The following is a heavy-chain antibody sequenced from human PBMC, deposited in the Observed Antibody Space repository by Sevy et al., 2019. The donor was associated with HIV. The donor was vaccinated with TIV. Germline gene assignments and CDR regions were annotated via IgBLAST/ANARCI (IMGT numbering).Heavy chain of an antibody. D-gene: IGHD6-13*01. CDR1: GGSISSYY. V-gene: IGHV4-4*07. Sequence: GSLRLSCTVSGGSISSYYWSWIRQPAGTGLEWIGRIYTSGSTNYNPSLKSRVTMSVDTSKNQFSLKLSSVTAADTAVYYCARDLGVTAGTASIFDYWGQRTLVTVSS. CDR3: ARDLGVTAGTASIFDY. J-gene: IGHJ4*02. CDR2: IYTSGST.